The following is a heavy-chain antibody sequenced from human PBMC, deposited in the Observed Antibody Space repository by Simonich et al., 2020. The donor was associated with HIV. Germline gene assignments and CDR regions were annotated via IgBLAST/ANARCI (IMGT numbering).Heavy chain of an antibody. CDR1: GGTFSSYA. D-gene: IGHD6-25*01. Sequence: QVQLVQSGAEVKKPGSSVTVSCKASGGTFSSYAISWVRQAPGQGFGWCGWIIPILRRTNNAKKFQDRVTITADKSTSTAYMELSSLISEDTAVYYCARYEGGAAAANHYHYGMDVWGQGTTVTVSS. J-gene: IGHJ6*02. CDR3: ARYEGGAAAANHYHYGMDV. V-gene: IGHV1-69*10. CDR2: IIPILRRT.